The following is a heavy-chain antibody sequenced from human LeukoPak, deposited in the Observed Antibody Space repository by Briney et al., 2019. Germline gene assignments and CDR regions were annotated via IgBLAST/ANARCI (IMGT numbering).Heavy chain of an antibody. Sequence: PSETLSLTCTVPGYPISSGYYWGWIRQPPGKGLEWIGTIYHSGSTYYNPSLESRVTISVDTSKNQFSLKLTSVTAADTAVYYCARVRGYCSSTICYRYYFDYWGQGTLVTVSS. CDR3: ARVRGYCSSTICYRYYFDY. V-gene: IGHV4-38-2*02. D-gene: IGHD2-2*01. J-gene: IGHJ4*02. CDR2: IYHSGST. CDR1: GYPISSGYY.